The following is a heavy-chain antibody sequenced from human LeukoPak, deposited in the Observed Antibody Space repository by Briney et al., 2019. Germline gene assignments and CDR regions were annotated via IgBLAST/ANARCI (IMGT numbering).Heavy chain of an antibody. CDR2: IYYSGST. Sequence: PSETLSLTCTVSGGSVSSGSYYWSWIRQPPGKGLEWIGYIYYSGSTNYNPSLKSRVTISVDTSKNQFSLKLSSVTAADTAVYYCARRDSSSWWSYFDYWGQGTLVTVSS. CDR3: ARRDSSSWWSYFDY. V-gene: IGHV4-61*01. CDR1: GGSVSSGSYY. D-gene: IGHD6-13*01. J-gene: IGHJ4*02.